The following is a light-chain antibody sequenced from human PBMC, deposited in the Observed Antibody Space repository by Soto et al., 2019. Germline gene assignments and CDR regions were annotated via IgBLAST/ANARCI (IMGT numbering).Light chain of an antibody. V-gene: IGLV2-14*01. CDR1: SSDIGGYNY. CDR2: HVS. J-gene: IGLJ1*01. Sequence: VLTQPASVSGSPGQSITISCTGSSSDIGGYNYVSWYQQHPDKAPKLMIYHVSNRPSGISSRFSGSKSGNTASLTISGLQAEDEADYYCSSYTSSTTYVFGTGTRSPS. CDR3: SSYTSSTTYV.